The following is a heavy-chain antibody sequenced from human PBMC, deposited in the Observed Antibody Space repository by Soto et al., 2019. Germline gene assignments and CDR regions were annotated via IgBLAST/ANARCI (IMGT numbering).Heavy chain of an antibody. Sequence: EVQLVESGGGLVKPGGSLRLYCAASGFVFSSYNMNWVRQAPGKGLEWVSSTTTSGSYIYYADSVKGRFTISRANAKIPLYLQMNSLTPADTAVYYCAREGGYCTSTTCYDYGMDVWDQVTTVTVSS. J-gene: IGHJ6*02. D-gene: IGHD2-2*01. CDR1: GFVFSSYN. CDR3: AREGGYCTSTTCYDYGMDV. V-gene: IGHV3-21*01. CDR2: TTTSGSYI.